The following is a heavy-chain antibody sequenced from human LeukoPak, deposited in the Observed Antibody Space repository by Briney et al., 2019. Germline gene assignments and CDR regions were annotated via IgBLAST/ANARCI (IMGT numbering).Heavy chain of an antibody. Sequence: PSETLSLTCTVSGGSISSHYWSWIRQPPGKGLEWIGRIYTSGSTNYNPSLKSRVTMTVDTSKNQFSLKLSSVTAADTAVYYCARDPYYYGSGSYPYWGQRTLVTVSS. V-gene: IGHV4-4*07. CDR1: GGSISSHY. J-gene: IGHJ4*02. CDR2: IYTSGST. D-gene: IGHD3-10*01. CDR3: ARDPYYYGSGSYPY.